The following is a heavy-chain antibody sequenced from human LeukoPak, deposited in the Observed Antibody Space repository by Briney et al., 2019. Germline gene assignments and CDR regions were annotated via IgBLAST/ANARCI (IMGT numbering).Heavy chain of an antibody. J-gene: IGHJ5*02. D-gene: IGHD3-9*01. CDR3: ARARGGYDILTGYYRGDLNWFDP. CDR2: ISSSSSYI. Sequence: GGSLRLSCAASGFTFSSYSMNWVRQAPGKGLEWVSSISSSSSYIHYADSVKGRFTISRDNAKNSLYLQMNSLRAEDTAVYYCARARGGYDILTGYYRGDLNWFDPWGQGTLVTVSS. CDR1: GFTFSSYS. V-gene: IGHV3-21*01.